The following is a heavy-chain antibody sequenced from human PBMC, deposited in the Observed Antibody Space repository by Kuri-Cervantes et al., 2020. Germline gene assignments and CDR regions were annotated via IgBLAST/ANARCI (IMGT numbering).Heavy chain of an antibody. J-gene: IGHJ5*02. CDR3: IRGAEEGFAP. CDR2: IGHGGDT. CDR1: GFIFSGYD. D-gene: IGHD1-14*01. V-gene: IGHV3-13*01. Sequence: GGSLRLSCAASGFIFSGYDMHWVRQATGKGLEWVSGIGHGGDTYYSGSVKGRFTISRDNAKNSLYLQMNNLRAGDTAVYYCIRGAEEGFAPWGQGTLVTVSS.